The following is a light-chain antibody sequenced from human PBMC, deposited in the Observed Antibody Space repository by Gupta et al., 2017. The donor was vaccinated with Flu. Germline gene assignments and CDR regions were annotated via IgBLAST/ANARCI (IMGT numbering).Light chain of an antibody. CDR2: AAA. J-gene: IGKJ4*01. Sequence: DIQMTQSPSTLSASVGDRVTITCRESQDIRTWLAWYQQKPEKAPKSLIYAAANLQSGVPSRFSGGGSGTEFTLTISSLQPEEFAAYYCQQYNSFPLTFGEGTKVEIK. CDR1: QDIRTW. V-gene: IGKV1D-16*01. CDR3: QQYNSFPLT.